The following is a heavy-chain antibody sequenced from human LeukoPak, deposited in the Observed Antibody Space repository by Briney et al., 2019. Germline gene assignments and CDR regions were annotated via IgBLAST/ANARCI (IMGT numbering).Heavy chain of an antibody. CDR1: GFTFSSYS. Sequence: GGSLRLSCAASGFTFSSYSMNWVRQAPGKGLEWVSYIGSSSSTIYYADSVKGRFTISRDNAKNSLYLQMNSLRAEDTAVYYCARWSRVGSGLYYIDDWGQGTLVTVSS. V-gene: IGHV3-48*01. CDR3: ARWSRVGSGLYYIDD. D-gene: IGHD6-25*01. CDR2: IGSSSSTI. J-gene: IGHJ4*02.